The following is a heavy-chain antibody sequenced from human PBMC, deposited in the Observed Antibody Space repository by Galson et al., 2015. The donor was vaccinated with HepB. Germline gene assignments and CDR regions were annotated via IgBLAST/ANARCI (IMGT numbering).Heavy chain of an antibody. CDR1: GFTFSSYA. CDR2: ISYDGSNK. Sequence: LRLSCAASGFTFSSYAMHWVRQAPGKGLEWVAVISYDGSNKYYADSVKGRFTISRDNSKNTLYLQMNSLRAEDTAVYYCARDPGAVADYYFDYWGQGTLVTVSS. J-gene: IGHJ4*02. CDR3: ARDPGAVADYYFDY. D-gene: IGHD6-19*01. V-gene: IGHV3-30-3*01.